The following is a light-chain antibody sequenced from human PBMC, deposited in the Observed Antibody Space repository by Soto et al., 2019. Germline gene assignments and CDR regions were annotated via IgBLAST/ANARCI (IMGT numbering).Light chain of an antibody. CDR3: LYDYEFPFT. CDR2: SAS. Sequence: AIQMTQSPSSLSASVGDRVTITCRASQGIRDDLAWYQQKPGKAPKLLIYSASSLPSGVPSRFSGSGSGTDFTLTISSLQPEDFATYFCLYDYEFPFTFGPGNRVDIK. V-gene: IGKV1-6*01. CDR1: QGIRDD. J-gene: IGKJ3*01.